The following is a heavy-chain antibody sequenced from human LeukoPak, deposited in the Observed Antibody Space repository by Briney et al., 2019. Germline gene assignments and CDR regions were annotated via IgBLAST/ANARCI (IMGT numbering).Heavy chain of an antibody. CDR1: SGSISSYY. CDR3: ARELMARVSTSPLRRRSYSYMDV. Sequence: SETLSPTCSVSSGSISSYYWSWIRRPAGKGLEWIGHIDMSWSTNYNPSLKSRVTMSVDTSKNQFSLSLSSVTAADTAIYYCARELMARVSTSPLRRRSYSYMDVWGKGTTVTVSS. CDR2: IDMSWST. V-gene: IGHV4-4*07. J-gene: IGHJ6*03. D-gene: IGHD5-24*01.